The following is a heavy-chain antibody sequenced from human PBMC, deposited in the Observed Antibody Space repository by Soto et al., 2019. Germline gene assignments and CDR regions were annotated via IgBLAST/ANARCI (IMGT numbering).Heavy chain of an antibody. J-gene: IGHJ3*02. D-gene: IGHD6-6*01. CDR1: GFTFSSYE. CDR3: ARDLSDATIPSSIAARPDAFDI. CDR2: ISSSGSTI. V-gene: IGHV3-48*03. Sequence: GGSLRLSCAASGFTFSSYEMNWVRQAPGKGLEWVSYISSSGSTIYYADSVKGRFTISRDNAKNSLYLQMNSLRAEDTAVYYCARDLSDATIPSSIAARPDAFDIWGQGTMVTVSS.